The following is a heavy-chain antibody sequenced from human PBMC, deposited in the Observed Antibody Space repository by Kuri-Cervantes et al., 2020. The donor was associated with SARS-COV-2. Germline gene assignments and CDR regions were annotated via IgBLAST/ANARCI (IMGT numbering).Heavy chain of an antibody. Sequence: GSLRLSCTVAGGSISSSSYYWGWIRQPPGKGLEWIGSIYYSGSTYYNPSLKSRVTISVDTSKNQFSLKLSSVTAADTAVYDCARLVPYYDFWSGSYYFDYWGQATLVTVSS. CDR2: IYYSGST. D-gene: IGHD3-3*01. J-gene: IGHJ4*02. CDR1: GGSISSSSYY. CDR3: ARLVPYYDFWSGSYYFDY. V-gene: IGHV4-39*01.